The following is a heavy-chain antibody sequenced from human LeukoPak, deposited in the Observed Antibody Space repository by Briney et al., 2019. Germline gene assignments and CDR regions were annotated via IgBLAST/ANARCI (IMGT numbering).Heavy chain of an antibody. J-gene: IGHJ5*02. V-gene: IGHV1-69*13. CDR1: GGTFSSYA. CDR3: ARDGGSGSYPNWFDP. D-gene: IGHD3-10*01. Sequence: SVKVSCKASGGTFSSYAISWVRQAPGQGLEWMGGIIPIFGTANYAQKFQGRVTITADESTSTAYMELSSLRSEDTAVYYCARDGGSGSYPNWFDPWGQGTLVTVSS. CDR2: IIPIFGTA.